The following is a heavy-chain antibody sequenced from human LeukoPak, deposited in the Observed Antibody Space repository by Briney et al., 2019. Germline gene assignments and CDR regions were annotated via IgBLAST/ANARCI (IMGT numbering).Heavy chain of an antibody. D-gene: IGHD3-22*01. CDR3: ARHYHYDAQGSFHH. Sequence: PSETLSLTCAVYGGAFSSYYWSWIRQPPGKGLEWIGQIDHSGSTNFNPSLKSRVTMSVDTTKKRVSLNLNSVTAADTAVYYCARHYHYDAQGSFHHWGQGTLVTVSS. V-gene: IGHV4-34*01. CDR1: GGAFSSYY. J-gene: IGHJ4*02. CDR2: IDHSGST.